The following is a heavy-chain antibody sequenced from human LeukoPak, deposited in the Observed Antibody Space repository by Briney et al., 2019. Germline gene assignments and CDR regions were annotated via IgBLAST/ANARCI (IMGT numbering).Heavy chain of an antibody. V-gene: IGHV4-31*03. D-gene: IGHD2-15*01. CDR2: IYYSGST. J-gene: IGHJ4*02. Sequence: SETLSLTCTVSGGSISSGGYYWSWVRQHPGKGLEWLGYIYYSGSTYYNPSLNSRVTISVDTSKNQFSLKLSSVTAADTAVYYCASRYCSGGSCGGLDWGQGTLVTVSS. CDR1: GGSISSGGYY. CDR3: ASRYCSGGSCGGLD.